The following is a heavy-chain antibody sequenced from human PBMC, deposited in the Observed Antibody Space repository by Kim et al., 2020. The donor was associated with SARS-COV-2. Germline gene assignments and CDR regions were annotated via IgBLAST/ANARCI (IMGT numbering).Heavy chain of an antibody. CDR2: T. Sequence: TNYNPSLESRVTISVDTSKNQFSLKLSSVTAADTAVYYCARVRIAATFDPWGQGTLVTVSS. J-gene: IGHJ5*02. V-gene: IGHV4-34*01. D-gene: IGHD6-6*01. CDR3: ARVRIAATFDP.